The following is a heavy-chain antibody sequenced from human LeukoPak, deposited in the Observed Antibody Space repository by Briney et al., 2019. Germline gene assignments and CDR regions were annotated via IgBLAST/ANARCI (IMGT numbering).Heavy chain of an antibody. CDR2: ISGSGGST. J-gene: IGHJ4*02. V-gene: IGHV3-23*01. D-gene: IGHD2-2*01. Sequence: TGGSLRLSCAASGFTFSSYAMSWVRQAPGKGLEWVSAISGSGGSTYYADSVKGRFTISRDNAKNSVYLQMNSLRAEDTAVYYCARLVCSTIPCYGKFYFDSWGQGTLVPVSS. CDR3: ARLVCSTIPCYGKFYFDS. CDR1: GFTFSSYA.